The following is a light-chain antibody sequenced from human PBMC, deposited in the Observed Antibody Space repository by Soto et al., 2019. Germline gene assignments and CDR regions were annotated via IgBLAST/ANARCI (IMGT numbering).Light chain of an antibody. V-gene: IGKV3-20*01. CDR3: QQYGRSPWT. CDR1: HTISSSY. Sequence: EIVLTQSPGTLSLSPGERATLSCRASHTISSSYLAWYQQKPGQAPRLLMYGISRRATGIPDRFSGSGSGTDFTLTISGLELEDFAVYYCQQYGRSPWTFGQGTKVDIK. J-gene: IGKJ1*01. CDR2: GIS.